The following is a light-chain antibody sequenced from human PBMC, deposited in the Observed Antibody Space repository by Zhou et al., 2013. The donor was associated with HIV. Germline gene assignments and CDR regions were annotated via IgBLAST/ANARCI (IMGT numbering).Light chain of an antibody. Sequence: DIQMTQSPSSVSASVGDRITITCRASQGISKWLAWYQQRPGKVPKLLIHDASNLESGVPSRFSGSGSGTEFTLTISSLQPEDFATYYCQQANSFPWTFGQGTKVEV. CDR3: QQANSFPWT. V-gene: IGKV1-12*02. CDR2: DAS. J-gene: IGKJ1*01. CDR1: QGISKW.